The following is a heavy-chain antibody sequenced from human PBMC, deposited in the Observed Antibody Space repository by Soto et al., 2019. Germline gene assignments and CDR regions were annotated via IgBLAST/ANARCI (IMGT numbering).Heavy chain of an antibody. CDR1: GFTVSSNY. J-gene: IGHJ6*02. CDR2: INWNSGSI. V-gene: IGHV3-9*01. Sequence: GGSLRLSCAASGFTVSSNYMHWVRQAPGKGLEWVSGINWNSGSIGYADSVKGRFTISRDNAKTSLYLQMNSLRAEDTALYYCAKDRGSGSYAANYYYYGMDVWGQGTTVTVSS. CDR3: AKDRGSGSYAANYYYYGMDV. D-gene: IGHD3-10*01.